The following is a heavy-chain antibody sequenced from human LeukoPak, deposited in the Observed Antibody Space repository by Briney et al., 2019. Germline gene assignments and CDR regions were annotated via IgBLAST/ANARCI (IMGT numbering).Heavy chain of an antibody. J-gene: IGHJ4*02. CDR1: GYTFTTYP. V-gene: IGHV1-2*06. CDR3: ARDAIVVPAAILRE. Sequence: ASVKVSCKASGYTFTTYPVNWVRQAPGQGLEWMGRINPNSGGTNYAQKFQGRVTMTRDTSISTAYMELSRLRSDDTAVYYCARDAIVVPAAILREWGQGTLVTVSS. CDR2: INPNSGGT. D-gene: IGHD2-2*02.